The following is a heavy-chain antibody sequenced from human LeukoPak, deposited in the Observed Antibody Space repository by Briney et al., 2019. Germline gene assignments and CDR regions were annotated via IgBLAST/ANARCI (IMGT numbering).Heavy chain of an antibody. D-gene: IGHD1/OR15-1a*01. CDR1: GFTLSDYY. CDR2: ISSSSSYT. Sequence: GGSLRLSCAASGFTLSDYYMSWIRQAPGKGLEWVSYISSSSSYTNYADSVKGRFTISRDNAKTSLYLQMNSLRAEDTAVYYCVRLIRNNDGFDFWGQGTLVTVSS. CDR3: VRLIRNNDGFDF. J-gene: IGHJ4*02. V-gene: IGHV3-11*06.